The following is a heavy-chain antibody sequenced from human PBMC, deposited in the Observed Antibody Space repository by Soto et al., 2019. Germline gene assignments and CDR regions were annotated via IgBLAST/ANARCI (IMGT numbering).Heavy chain of an antibody. D-gene: IGHD3-22*01. CDR3: VRDYDSSGFYSGH. CDR1: GFTFSSYW. J-gene: IGHJ4*02. Sequence: PGGSLRLSCAASGFTFSSYWMHWVRQSPGKGLVWVSQIDSDGRSTTYADTVKGRFTVSRDNAKNKLFLQMNSLRAEDTVVYYCVRDYDSSGFYSGHWGQGTLVTVSS. V-gene: IGHV3-74*03. CDR2: IDSDGRST.